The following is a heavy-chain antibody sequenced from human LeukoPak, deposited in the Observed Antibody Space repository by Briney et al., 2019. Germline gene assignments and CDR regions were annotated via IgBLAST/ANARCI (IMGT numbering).Heavy chain of an antibody. J-gene: IGHJ6*03. V-gene: IGHV3-48*01. CDR2: ISSSSSTI. CDR3: ARELVVVAATHYYYYMDV. D-gene: IGHD2-15*01. CDR1: GFTFSSYS. Sequence: GGSLRLSCAASGFTFSSYSMNWVRQAPGKGLEWVSYISSSSSTIYYADSVKGRFTISRDNAKNSLYLQMNSLRAEDTAVYYCARELVVVAATHYYYYMDVRGKGTTVTVSS.